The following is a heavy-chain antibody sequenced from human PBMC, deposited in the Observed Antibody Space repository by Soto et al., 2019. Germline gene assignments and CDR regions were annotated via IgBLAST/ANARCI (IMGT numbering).Heavy chain of an antibody. Sequence: QVQLQESGPGLVQPSGTLSLTCAVSGDSINNSHWWSWVRQTPGKELEWIGETYNSGTTNYNPSLKTRVTISRNTFNYQCSRPMNSVTASNTAVDYFARESNSSPACGPNSVDPWGQGTLFNVSS. CDR3: ARESNSSPACGPNSVDP. CDR2: TYNSGTT. V-gene: IGHV4-4*02. J-gene: IGHJ5*02. CDR1: GDSINNSHW. D-gene: IGHD6-13*01.